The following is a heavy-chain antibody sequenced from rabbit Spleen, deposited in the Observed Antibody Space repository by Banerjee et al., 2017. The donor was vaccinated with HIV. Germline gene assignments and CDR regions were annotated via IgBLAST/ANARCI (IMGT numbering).Heavy chain of an antibody. CDR1: GFDLSGNYW. J-gene: IGHJ3*01. CDR3: ARGIESFMSRLDL. CDR2: IYTGSSDIT. V-gene: IGHV1S45*01. Sequence: QEQLEESGGGLVQPEGSLTLTCKASGFDLSGNYWIYWVRQAPGKGLEWIGCIYTGSSDITYYASWAKGRFTISKTSTTVTLQMTSLTAADTATYFCARGIESFMSRLDLWGPGTLVTVS. D-gene: IGHD4-2*01.